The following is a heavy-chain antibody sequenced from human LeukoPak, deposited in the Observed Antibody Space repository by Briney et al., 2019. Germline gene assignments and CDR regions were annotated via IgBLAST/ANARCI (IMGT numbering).Heavy chain of an antibody. CDR2: INKDGSAT. CDR3: ATWAFYHSLDV. Sequence: GGSLRLSCAASGFTFSSHWMHWVRQAPGKGLEWVSLINKDGSATYYADSVKGRFTISRDNSKNSLYLQMNSLRSEDTALYYCATWAFYHSLDVWGQGTTVTVSS. J-gene: IGHJ6*02. D-gene: IGHD1-26*01. V-gene: IGHV3-43*02. CDR1: GFTFSSHW.